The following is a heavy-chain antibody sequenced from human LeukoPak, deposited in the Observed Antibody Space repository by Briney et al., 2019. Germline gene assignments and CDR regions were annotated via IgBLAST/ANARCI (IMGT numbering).Heavy chain of an antibody. CDR3: ARGADWMYYYYDYYMDV. D-gene: IGHD2-2*03. V-gene: IGHV4-4*07. CDR2: IYTSGST. CDR1: GGSISSYY. J-gene: IGHJ6*03. Sequence: PSETLSLTCTVSGGSISSYYWSWIRQPAGKGLGWIGRIYTSGSTNYNPSLKSRVTMSVDTSKNQFSLKLSSVTAADTAVYYCARGADWMYYYYDYYMDVWGKGTTVTVSS.